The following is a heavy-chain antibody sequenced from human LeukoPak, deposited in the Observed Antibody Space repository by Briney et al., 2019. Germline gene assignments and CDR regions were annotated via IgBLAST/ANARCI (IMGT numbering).Heavy chain of an antibody. CDR3: ARDQSVRLLQTSSTYFKHVFAI. CDR2: ITHSGYGT. Sequence: GGSLRLSCAASGFVFSSLDMGWVRQAPGKGLEWVSAITHSGYGTYYADSVKGRFTISRDNSKNTLYLQMNSLRFDDTAVYYCARDQSVRLLQTSSTYFKHVFAIWGQGSMVTVSS. D-gene: IGHD6-13*01. CDR1: GFVFSSLD. J-gene: IGHJ3*02. V-gene: IGHV3-23*01.